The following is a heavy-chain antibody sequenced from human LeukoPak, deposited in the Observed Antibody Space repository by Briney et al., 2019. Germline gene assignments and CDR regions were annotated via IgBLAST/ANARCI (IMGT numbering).Heavy chain of an antibody. CDR2: INHSGST. CDR3: ARGRFERSGWHYYYYYYMDV. V-gene: IGHV4-34*01. J-gene: IGHJ6*03. CDR1: GGSFSGYY. D-gene: IGHD6-19*01. Sequence: SETLSLTCAVYGGSFSGYYWSWIRQPPGKGLEWIGEINHSGSTNYNPSLKSRVTISVDTSKNQFSLKLSSVTAADTAVYYCARGRFERSGWHYYYYYYMDVWGKGTTVTVSS.